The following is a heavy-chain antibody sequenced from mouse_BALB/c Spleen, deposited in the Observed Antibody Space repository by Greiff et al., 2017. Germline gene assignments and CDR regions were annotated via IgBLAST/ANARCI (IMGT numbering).Heavy chain of an antibody. CDR1: GYTFTSYW. Sequence: QVQLQQSGAELAKPGASVKMSCKASGYTFTSYWMHWVKQRPGQGLEWIGYINPSTGYTEYNQKFKDKATLTADKSSSTAYMQLSSLTSEDSAVYYCARSWGNYPDYWGQGTTLTVSS. V-gene: IGHV1-7*01. CDR3: ARSWGNYPDY. J-gene: IGHJ2*01. CDR2: INPSTGYT.